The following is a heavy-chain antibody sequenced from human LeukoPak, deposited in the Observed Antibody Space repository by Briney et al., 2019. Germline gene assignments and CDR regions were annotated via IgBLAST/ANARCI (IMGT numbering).Heavy chain of an antibody. J-gene: IGHJ5*02. CDR3: GRRGAGLNWFDP. D-gene: IGHD3/OR15-3a*01. V-gene: IGHV4-39*01. CDR1: GGSISSSSYY. CDR2: INYSGRT. Sequence: SETLSLTCTVPGGSISSSSYYWGWIRQPPGQGLEWIGSINYSGRTFYNPSLKSRVTISVDTSKNQFSLNLTYVTAADTALYFCGRRGAGLNWFDPWGQGTLVTVSS.